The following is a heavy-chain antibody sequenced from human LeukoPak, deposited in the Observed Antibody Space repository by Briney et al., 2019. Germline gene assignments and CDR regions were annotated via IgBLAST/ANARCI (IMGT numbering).Heavy chain of an antibody. V-gene: IGHV3-33*01. CDR3: ARDRGSGDSFDL. CDR1: GFTFSTYG. CDR2: IWSDGSNQ. J-gene: IGHJ3*01. Sequence: GGSLRLSCAASGFTFSTYGMHWVRQAPGKGLEWVAVIWSDGSNQYYVDSVRGRFSISRDNSKNTLYLQMSTLRAEDTGVYYCARDRGSGDSFDLWGQGAMVTVSS. D-gene: IGHD6-19*01.